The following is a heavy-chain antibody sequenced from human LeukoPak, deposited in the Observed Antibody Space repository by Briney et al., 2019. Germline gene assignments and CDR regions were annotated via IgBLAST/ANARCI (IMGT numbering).Heavy chain of an antibody. D-gene: IGHD2-21*01. CDR3: AKDIVVVIAPGDAFDI. J-gene: IGHJ3*02. CDR2: ISGKSDYI. V-gene: IGHV3-21*04. Sequence: PGGSLRLSCAASGFDFSTYSMNWVRQAPGKGLEWVSSISGKSDYIYYVDSVKGRFTVSRDNAKNSLFLQMNSLRVEDTAVYYCAKDIVVVIAPGDAFDIWGQGTMVTVSS. CDR1: GFDFSTYS.